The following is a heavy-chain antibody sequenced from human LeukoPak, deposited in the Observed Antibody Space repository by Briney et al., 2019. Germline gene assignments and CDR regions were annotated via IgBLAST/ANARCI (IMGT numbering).Heavy chain of an antibody. V-gene: IGHV4-31*03. D-gene: IGHD3-3*01. CDR3: ARERSGYPYYFDY. CDR1: GGSISSGGYY. Sequence: SETLSLTCIVSGGSISSGGYYWSWIRQHPGKGLEWIGYIYYSGSTYYNPSLKSRVTISVDTSKNQFSLKLSSVTAADTAVYYCARERSGYPYYFDYWGQGALVTVSS. CDR2: IYYSGST. J-gene: IGHJ4*02.